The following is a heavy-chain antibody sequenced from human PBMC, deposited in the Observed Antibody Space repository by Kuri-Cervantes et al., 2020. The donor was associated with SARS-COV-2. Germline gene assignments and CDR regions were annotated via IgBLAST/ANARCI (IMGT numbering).Heavy chain of an antibody. CDR2: ISSSSSYI. CDR1: GFTFSSYS. V-gene: IGHV3-21*01. D-gene: IGHD2-8*01. Sequence: GESLKISCAASGFTFSSYSMNWVRQAPGKGLEWVSSISSSSSYIYYADSVKGRFTISRDNTKNSLYLQMNSLRAEDTAVYYCARDGESYIPVLDYWGQGTLVTVSS. J-gene: IGHJ4*02. CDR3: ARDGESYIPVLDY.